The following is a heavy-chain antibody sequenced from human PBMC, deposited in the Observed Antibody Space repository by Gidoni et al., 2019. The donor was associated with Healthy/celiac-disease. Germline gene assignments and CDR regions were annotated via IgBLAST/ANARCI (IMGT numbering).Heavy chain of an antibody. CDR2: IISIFGTA. CDR1: GGTFSSYA. Sequence: QVQLVQSGAELKKPGSSVKVSCKAPGGTFSSYALSWVRQAPGQGLEWVGGIISIFGTANDAQKIQGRGTITADESTSTAYMELSSLGSEDTAVYYCARDKYKEGQLVQGYFDYWGQGTLVTVSS. J-gene: IGHJ4*02. D-gene: IGHD6-6*01. CDR3: ARDKYKEGQLVQGYFDY. V-gene: IGHV1-69*01.